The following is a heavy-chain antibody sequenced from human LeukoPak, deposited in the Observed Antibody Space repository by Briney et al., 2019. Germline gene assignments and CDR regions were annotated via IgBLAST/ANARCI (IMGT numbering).Heavy chain of an antibody. CDR1: GGTFSSYA. CDR2: IIPIFGTA. Sequence: SVTVSCKASGGTFSSYAISWVRQAPGQGLEWMGGIIPIFGTANYAQKFQGRVTITADKSTSTAYMELSSLRSEDTAVYYCARVAAARYYMDVWGKGTTVTVSS. V-gene: IGHV1-69*06. D-gene: IGHD6-13*01. J-gene: IGHJ6*03. CDR3: ARVAAARYYMDV.